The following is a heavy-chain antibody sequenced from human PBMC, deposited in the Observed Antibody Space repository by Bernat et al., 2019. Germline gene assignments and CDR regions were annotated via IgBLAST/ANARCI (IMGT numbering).Heavy chain of an antibody. CDR1: GGPISSGDYY. Sequence: HVQLQESGPGLVKPSQTLSLTCTVSGGPISSGDYYWSWIRQPPGKGLEWIGYIYYSGSTYYNPSLKSRVTISVDTSKNQCSLKLSSVTAADTAVYYCAVGWSGYPFDPWGQGTLVTVSS. J-gene: IGHJ5*02. D-gene: IGHD3-3*01. V-gene: IGHV4-30-4*01. CDR3: AVGWSGYPFDP. CDR2: IYYSGST.